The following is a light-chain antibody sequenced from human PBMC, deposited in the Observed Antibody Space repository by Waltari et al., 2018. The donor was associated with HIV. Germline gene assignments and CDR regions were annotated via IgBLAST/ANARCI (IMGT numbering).Light chain of an antibody. CDR3: QSADSSGSSWV. CDR2: KDE. J-gene: IGLJ3*02. Sequence: SYDLTQPHSVSVSPGQTPRITCSGASVPKQYASWYQQRPGRAPVLAIYKDEGRPSAIPERFSGSRSGTTVTLTISGVQADDEADYYCQSADSSGSSWVFGGGTKLTV. CDR1: SVPKQY. V-gene: IGLV3-25*03.